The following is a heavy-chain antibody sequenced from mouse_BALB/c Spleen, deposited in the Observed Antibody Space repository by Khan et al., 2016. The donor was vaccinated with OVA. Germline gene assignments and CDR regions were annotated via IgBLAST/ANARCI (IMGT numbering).Heavy chain of an antibody. Sequence: QVQLKESGPGLVAPSQSLSITCTASGFSLTSYGVHWVRQPPGKGLEWLGVICAGGSTNYNSALMPRLSISNDNSKSHDVLQMNSLQTDDTAMYYYARLGDVWGQGTTLTVSS. CDR3: ARLGDV. CDR1: GFSLTSYG. V-gene: IGHV2-9*02. J-gene: IGHJ2*01. CDR2: ICAGGST. D-gene: IGHD3-1*01.